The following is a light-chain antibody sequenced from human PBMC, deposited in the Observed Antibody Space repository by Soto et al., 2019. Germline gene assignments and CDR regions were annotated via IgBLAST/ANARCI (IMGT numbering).Light chain of an antibody. CDR2: YDD. V-gene: IGLV1-36*01. Sequence: QPVLTQPPSVSEAPRQRVTISCSGSSSNIGNNAVNWYQQLPGKAPKLLIYYDDLLPSGVSDRFSGSKSGTSASLAISGLQSEDEADYYCAAWEDSLNGPVFGGGTKLTV. CDR3: AAWEDSLNGPV. J-gene: IGLJ2*01. CDR1: SSNIGNNA.